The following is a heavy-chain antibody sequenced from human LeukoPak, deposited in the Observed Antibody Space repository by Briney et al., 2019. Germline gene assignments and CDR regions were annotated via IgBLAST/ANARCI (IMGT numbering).Heavy chain of an antibody. Sequence: SVKVSCKASGGTFSSYAISWVRQAPGQGLGWMGGIIPIFGTANYAQKVQGRVTITTDESTSTAYMELSSLRSEDTAVYYCALWRQQLVRYFDYWGQGTLVTVSS. D-gene: IGHD6-13*01. V-gene: IGHV1-69*05. CDR2: IIPIFGTA. CDR3: ALWRQQLVRYFDY. J-gene: IGHJ4*02. CDR1: GGTFSSYA.